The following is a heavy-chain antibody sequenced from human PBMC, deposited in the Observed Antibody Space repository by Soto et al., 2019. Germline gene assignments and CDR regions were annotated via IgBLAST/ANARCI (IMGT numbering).Heavy chain of an antibody. D-gene: IGHD3-22*01. CDR1: GGSISNSNYY. CDR3: ERHSTRLLLSDY. Sequence: QLQLQESGPGLVKPSETLSLTCTVSGGSISNSNYYWGWIRQPPGKGLEWIGSIYYTGNTYYNPSLKSRVTISVDTSKNQFSLKLGSVTASDTAVYFCERHSTRLLLSDYWGQGTLVTVSS. J-gene: IGHJ4*02. V-gene: IGHV4-39*01. CDR2: IYYTGNT.